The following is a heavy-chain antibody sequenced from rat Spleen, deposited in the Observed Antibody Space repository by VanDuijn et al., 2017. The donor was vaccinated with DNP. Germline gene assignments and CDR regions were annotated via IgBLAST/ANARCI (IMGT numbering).Heavy chain of an antibody. D-gene: IGHD1-2*01. V-gene: IGHV5-7*01. CDR2: ISTSGSKI. CDR3: TRDNYSSYMPYYYAMDA. CDR1: GFTFSDYA. J-gene: IGHJ4*01. Sequence: EVQLVESGGGLVQPGRSLKLSCAASGFTFSDYAMAWVRQAPKKGLEWVATISTSGSKIYYPDSVKGRFTISRDNAKSSLFLQMNSLTSEDTATYYCTRDNYSSYMPYYYAMDAWGQGTSVTVSS.